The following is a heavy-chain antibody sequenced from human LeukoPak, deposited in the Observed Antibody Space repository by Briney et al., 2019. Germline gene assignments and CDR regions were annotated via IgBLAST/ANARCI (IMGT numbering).Heavy chain of an antibody. CDR1: GFTFSRYS. CDR2: IYTSGST. V-gene: IGHV4-4*08. J-gene: IGHJ6*03. CDR3: ARVESRWTGYSSSWAMDV. Sequence: ESLRLSCAVSGFTFSRYSMNWVRQAPGKGLEWIGRIYTSGSTNYNPSLKSRVTISVDTSKNQFSLKLSSVTAADTAVYYCARVESRWTGYSSSWAMDVWGKGTTVTISS. D-gene: IGHD6-13*01.